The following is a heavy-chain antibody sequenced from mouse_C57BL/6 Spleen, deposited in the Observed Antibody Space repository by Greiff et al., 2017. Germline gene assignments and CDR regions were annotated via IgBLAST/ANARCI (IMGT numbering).Heavy chain of an antibody. CDR3: ARGRNFYAMDY. V-gene: IGHV1-81*01. CDR1: GYTFTSYG. Sequence: VMLVESGAELARPGASVKLSCKASGYTFTSYGISWVKQRTGQGLEWIGEIYPRSGNTYYNEKFKGKATLTADKSSSTAYMELRSLTSEDSAVYFCARGRNFYAMDYWGQGTSVTVSS. CDR2: IYPRSGNT. J-gene: IGHJ4*01.